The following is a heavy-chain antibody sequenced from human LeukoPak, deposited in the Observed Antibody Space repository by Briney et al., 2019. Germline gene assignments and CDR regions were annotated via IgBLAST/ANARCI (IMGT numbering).Heavy chain of an antibody. CDR3: TTVAAAGYDS. V-gene: IGHV3-15*01. D-gene: IGHD6-13*01. Sequence: PGGSLRLSCAASVFTYSNAWMSGVGQAPGKGLEWVGRIKGKTDGGTTDYAPPVKGRFTISRDDSKNTLYLQMNSLKTEDTAVYYCTTVAAAGYDSWGPGPLVTVSS. J-gene: IGHJ4*02. CDR1: VFTYSNAW. CDR2: IKGKTDGGTT.